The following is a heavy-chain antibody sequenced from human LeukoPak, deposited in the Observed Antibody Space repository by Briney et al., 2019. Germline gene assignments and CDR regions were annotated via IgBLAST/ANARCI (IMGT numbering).Heavy chain of an antibody. CDR2: INHSGST. Sequence: PSETLSLTCTVSGGSISSYYWSWIRQPPGKGLEWIGEINHSGSTNYNPSLKSRVTISVDTSKNQFSLKLSSVTAADTAVYYCARVYDFWSGYYYFDYWGQGTLVTVSS. CDR1: GGSISSYY. D-gene: IGHD3-3*01. CDR3: ARVYDFWSGYYYFDY. V-gene: IGHV4-34*01. J-gene: IGHJ4*02.